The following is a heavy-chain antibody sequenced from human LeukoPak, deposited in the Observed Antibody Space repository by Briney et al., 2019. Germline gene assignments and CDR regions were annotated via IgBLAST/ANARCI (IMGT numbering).Heavy chain of an antibody. CDR1: GGSISSYY. CDR3: ARGSRYCSGGSCYYWSDP. J-gene: IGHJ5*02. D-gene: IGHD2-15*01. V-gene: IGHV4-59*01. Sequence: SETLSLTCTVSGGSISSYYWSWIRQPPGKGLEWIGYIYYSGSTNYNPSLKSRVTISVDTSKNQFSLKLSSVTAADTAVYYCARGSRYCSGGSCYYWSDPWGQGTLVTVSS. CDR2: IYYSGST.